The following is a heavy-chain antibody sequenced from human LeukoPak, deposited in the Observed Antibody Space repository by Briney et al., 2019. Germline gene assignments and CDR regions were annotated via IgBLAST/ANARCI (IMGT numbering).Heavy chain of an antibody. V-gene: IGHV1-69*04. CDR1: GGTFSSYA. J-gene: IGHJ4*02. D-gene: IGHD3-10*01. CDR3: AREHYYGSGSSPPYFDY. CDR2: IIPILGIA. Sequence: GASVKVSCKASGGTFSSYAISWVRQAPGQGLEWMGRIIPILGIANYAQKFQGRVTITADKSTSTAYMELSSLRSEDTAVYYCAREHYYGSGSSPPYFDYWGQGTLVTVSS.